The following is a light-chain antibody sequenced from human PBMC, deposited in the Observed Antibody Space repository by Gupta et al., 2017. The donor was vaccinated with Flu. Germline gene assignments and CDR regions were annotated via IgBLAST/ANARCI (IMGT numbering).Light chain of an antibody. CDR2: AAS. CDR1: KNTTNY. CDR3: QQTYSTPRA. V-gene: IGKV1-39*01. J-gene: IGKJ1*01. Sequence: GDSITTSSLTSKNTTNYLTWFAQRPGKAPSLLIYAASTIPTGIPSRFSGTGSGTQFNFTISSLDPEDYGTYYCQQTYSTPRAFGQGTRVE.